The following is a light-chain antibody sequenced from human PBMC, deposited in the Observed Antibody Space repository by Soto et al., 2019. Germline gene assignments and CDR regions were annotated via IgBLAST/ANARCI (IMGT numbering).Light chain of an antibody. Sequence: DIQMTQSPSTLSASVGDRVTITCRASQSISSCLAWYQQKPGKAPKLLIYDASSLESGVPSRFSGSGSGTDFTLPISCLQPDDFATYYCQQYNSYPCTFGRGPKVEIK. CDR3: QQYNSYPCT. CDR2: DAS. V-gene: IGKV1-5*01. CDR1: QSISSC. J-gene: IGKJ1*01.